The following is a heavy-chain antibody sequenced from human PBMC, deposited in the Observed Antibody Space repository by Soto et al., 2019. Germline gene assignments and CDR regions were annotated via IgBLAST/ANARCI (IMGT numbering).Heavy chain of an antibody. CDR1: GGTFSSYA. J-gene: IGHJ5*02. CDR3: ASRGSSGVWFDP. D-gene: IGHD3-22*01. CDR2: IIPIFGTA. Sequence: SVKVSCKASGGTFSSYAISWVRQAPGQGLEWMGGIIPIFGTANYAQKFQGRVTITADESTSTAYMELSSLRSEDTAVYYCASRGSSGVWFDPWGQGTLVTVSS. V-gene: IGHV1-69*13.